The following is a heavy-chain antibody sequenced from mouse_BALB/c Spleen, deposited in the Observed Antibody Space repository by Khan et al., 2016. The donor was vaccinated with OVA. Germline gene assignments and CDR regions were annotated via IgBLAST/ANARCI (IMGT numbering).Heavy chain of an antibody. D-gene: IGHD2-1*01. CDR1: GFSLTDYG. CDR3: ARTYFSYGNYGDYYAMDY. Sequence: QVQLKESGPDLVQPSQSLSITCTVSGFSLTDYGLHWVRQSPGKGLEWLGVIWSGGSTDYNAAFISRLSINKDNSKSQVFFRMNSLQANDTAIYYCARTYFSYGNYGDYYAMDYWGQGTSVTVSS. CDR2: IWSGGST. J-gene: IGHJ4*01. V-gene: IGHV2-2*02.